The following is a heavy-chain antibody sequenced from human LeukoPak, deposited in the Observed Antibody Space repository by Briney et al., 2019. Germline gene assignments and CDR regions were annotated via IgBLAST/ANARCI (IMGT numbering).Heavy chain of an antibody. CDR3: ARVTIFGVALDY. J-gene: IGHJ4*02. V-gene: IGHV3-64*01. D-gene: IGHD3-3*01. CDR2: ISSNGGNT. Sequence: QPGGSLRLSCAASGFTFSSYAMHWVRQAPGKGLEYVSAISSNGGNTYYANSVKGRFTISRDNSKNTLYLQMGSLRAEDMAVYYCARVTIFGVALDYWGQGTLVTVSS. CDR1: GFTFSSYA.